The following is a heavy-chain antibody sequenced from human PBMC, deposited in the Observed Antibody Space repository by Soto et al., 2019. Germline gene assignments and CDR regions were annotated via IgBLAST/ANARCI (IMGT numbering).Heavy chain of an antibody. D-gene: IGHD3-3*01. J-gene: IGHJ6*03. CDR1: GYTFTSYG. Sequence: ASVKVSCKASGYTFTSYGISWVRQAPGQGLEWMGWISVYNGNTNYAQKLQGRVTMTTDTSTSTAYMELRSLRSDDTAVYYCARDGDRGYDFWSGTEYYYYYMDVWGKGTTVTVSS. CDR3: ARDGDRGYDFWSGTEYYYYYMDV. V-gene: IGHV1-18*01. CDR2: ISVYNGNT.